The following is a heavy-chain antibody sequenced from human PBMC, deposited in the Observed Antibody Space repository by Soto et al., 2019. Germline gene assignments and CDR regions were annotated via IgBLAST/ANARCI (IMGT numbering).Heavy chain of an antibody. CDR1: GYTFSNYD. CDR2: VNPNNGHT. D-gene: IGHD3-10*01. CDR3: AKVSRKGSAIDFDY. J-gene: IGHJ4*02. V-gene: IGHV1-8*01. Sequence: QVQLVQSGAELKKPGASVKVSCKASGYTFSNYDMNWVRQATGQGPEWIGWVNPNNGHTGHAQKFQGRVTLTTDISTTTAYMELTSLRSEDTAIYYCAKVSRKGSAIDFDYWGQGTLITVSS.